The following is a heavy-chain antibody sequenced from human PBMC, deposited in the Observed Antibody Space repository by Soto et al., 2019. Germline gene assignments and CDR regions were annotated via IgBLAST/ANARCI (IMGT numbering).Heavy chain of an antibody. CDR3: AKDRRRTIAAAGTFPVDY. D-gene: IGHD6-13*01. V-gene: IGHV3-30*18. J-gene: IGHJ4*02. Sequence: LRLSCAASGFTFSSYGIHWVRQAPGKGLEWVAVISYDGSNKYYADSVKGRFTISRDNSKNTLYLQMNSLRAEDTAVYYCAKDRRRTIAAAGTFPVDYWGQGTLVTVSS. CDR2: ISYDGSNK. CDR1: GFTFSSYG.